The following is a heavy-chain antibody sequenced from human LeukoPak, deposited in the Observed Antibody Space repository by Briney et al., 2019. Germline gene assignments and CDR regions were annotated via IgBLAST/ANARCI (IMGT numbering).Heavy chain of an antibody. Sequence: GASVKVSSMASGYTFTSYGICWVRQAPGQGVEWMGWISAYNGNTNYAQTLQGRVTMTTDTSTSTAYMELRSLRSDHTAVYYCARDRIAVAGIDYWGQGTLGTVSS. CDR2: ISAYNGNT. V-gene: IGHV1-18*01. J-gene: IGHJ4*02. CDR3: ARDRIAVAGIDY. CDR1: GYTFTSYG. D-gene: IGHD6-19*01.